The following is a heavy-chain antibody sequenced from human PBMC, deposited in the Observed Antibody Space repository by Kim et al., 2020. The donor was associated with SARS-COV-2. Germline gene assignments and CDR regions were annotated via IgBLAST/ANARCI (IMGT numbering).Heavy chain of an antibody. D-gene: IGHD3-10*01. Sequence: ASVKVSCKASGYTFTSYAMNWVRQAPGQGLEWMGWINTNTGNPTYAQGFTGRFVFSLDTSVSTAYLQISSLKAEDTAVYYCARDGVLWFGELLDVGYYGMDVWGQGTTVTVSS. V-gene: IGHV7-4-1*02. CDR3: ARDGVLWFGELLDVGYYGMDV. CDR2: INTNTGNP. J-gene: IGHJ6*02. CDR1: GYTFTSYA.